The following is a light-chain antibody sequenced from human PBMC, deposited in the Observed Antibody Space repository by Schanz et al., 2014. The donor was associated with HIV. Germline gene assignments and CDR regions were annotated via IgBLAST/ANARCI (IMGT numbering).Light chain of an antibody. CDR3: AAWDDSLNGV. CDR2: DVS. CDR1: SSDVGGYNY. J-gene: IGLJ3*02. V-gene: IGLV2-14*03. Sequence: QSALTQPPSVSGSPGQSITLSCTGTSSDVGGYNYVSWYQQHPGKAPKLMIYDVSNRPSGVSNRFSGSKSGVTASLTISGLQSEDEADYYCAAWDDSLNGVFGGGTKLTVL.